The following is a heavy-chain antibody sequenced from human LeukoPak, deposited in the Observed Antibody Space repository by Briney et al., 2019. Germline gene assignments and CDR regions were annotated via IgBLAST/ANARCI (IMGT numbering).Heavy chain of an antibody. D-gene: IGHD6-6*01. CDR3: AKERGYSSSSGY. V-gene: IGHV3-48*01. J-gene: IGHJ4*02. Sequence: GGSLRLSCAASGFTFTIFGLNWVRQAPGKGPEWVAYIDARSGITYYADSVRGRFTISRDNSKNTLYLQMNSLRAEDTAVYYCAKERGYSSSSGYWGQGTLVTVSS. CDR1: GFTFTIFG. CDR2: IDARSGIT.